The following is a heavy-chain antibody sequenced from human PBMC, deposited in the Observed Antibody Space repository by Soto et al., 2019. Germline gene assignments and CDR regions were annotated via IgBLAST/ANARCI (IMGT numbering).Heavy chain of an antibody. J-gene: IGHJ4*02. CDR1: GFTVSSNY. Sequence: EVQLVESGGGLVQPGGSLRLSCAVSGFTVSSNYMSWVRQAPGKGLEWVSVIYSGGSTYYADSVKGRFTISRDNSKNTLYLQMTSLRAEDTAVYYCAREGIRSPLYYWGQGTLVIGSS. CDR2: IYSGGST. CDR3: AREGIRSPLYY. D-gene: IGHD4-17*01. V-gene: IGHV3-66*01.